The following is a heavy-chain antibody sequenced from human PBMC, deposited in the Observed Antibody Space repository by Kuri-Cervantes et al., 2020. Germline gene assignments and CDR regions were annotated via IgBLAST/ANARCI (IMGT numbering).Heavy chain of an antibody. CDR2: ISGSGGST. J-gene: IGHJ1*01. V-gene: IGHV3-23*01. D-gene: IGHD3-10*01. Sequence: GESLKISCAASGFTFSSYAMSWVRQAPGKGLEWVSAISGSGGSTYYADSVKGRFTISRDNSKNTLYLRMNSLRAEDTAVYYCAKSKFYYYPTRYEYFQHWGQGTLVTVSS. CDR3: AKSKFYYYPTRYEYFQH. CDR1: GFTFSSYA.